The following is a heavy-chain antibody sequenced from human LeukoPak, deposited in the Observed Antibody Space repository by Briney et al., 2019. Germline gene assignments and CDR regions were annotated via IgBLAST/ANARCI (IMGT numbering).Heavy chain of an antibody. V-gene: IGHV3-21*01. Sequence: GGSLRLSCAASGFTFDDYGMSWVRQAPGKGLEWVSSISSSSSSYIYYADSVRGRFTISRDNAKNSLFLQMSSLRAEDTAVYYCARDAMVRGVLIDYWGQGTLVTVSS. CDR2: ISSSSSSYI. D-gene: IGHD3-10*01. CDR3: ARDAMVRGVLIDY. CDR1: GFTFDDYG. J-gene: IGHJ4*02.